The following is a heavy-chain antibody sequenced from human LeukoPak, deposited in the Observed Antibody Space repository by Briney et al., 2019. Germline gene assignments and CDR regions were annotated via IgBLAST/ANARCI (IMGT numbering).Heavy chain of an antibody. CDR2: INPNSGGT. CDR1: GYGFTGYY. CDR3: AREGRGWYFDL. Sequence: ASVKVSCKASGYGFTGYYVHWVRQAPGQGLEWMGWINPNSGGTNYAQKYQGRVTMTRDTSISTAYMDLSRLRSDDTAVYYCAREGRGWYFDLWGRGTLVTVSS. D-gene: IGHD3-10*01. J-gene: IGHJ2*01. V-gene: IGHV1-2*02.